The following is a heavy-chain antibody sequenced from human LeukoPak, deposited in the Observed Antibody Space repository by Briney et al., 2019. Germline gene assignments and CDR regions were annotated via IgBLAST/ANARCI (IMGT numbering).Heavy chain of an antibody. CDR3: ASLHWGLESY. J-gene: IGHJ4*02. V-gene: IGHV4-59*12. Sequence: SETLSLTCTVSGGSISSYYWSWIRQPPGKGLEWIGYIYYSGSTNYNPSLKSRVTISVDTSKNQFSLKLSSVTAADTAVYYCASLHWGLESYWGQGTLVTVSS. CDR1: GGSISSYY. CDR2: IYYSGST. D-gene: IGHD7-27*01.